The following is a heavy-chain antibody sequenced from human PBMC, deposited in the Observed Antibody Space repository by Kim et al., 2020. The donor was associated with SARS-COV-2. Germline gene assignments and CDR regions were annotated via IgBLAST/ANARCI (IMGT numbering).Heavy chain of an antibody. J-gene: IGHJ4*02. Sequence: ADSVEGRFTISRDNSKNTLYLQMNSLRAEDTAVYYCARTYSGSYFAYFDYWGQGTLVTVSS. D-gene: IGHD1-26*01. CDR3: ARTYSGSYFAYFDY. V-gene: IGHV3-30*01.